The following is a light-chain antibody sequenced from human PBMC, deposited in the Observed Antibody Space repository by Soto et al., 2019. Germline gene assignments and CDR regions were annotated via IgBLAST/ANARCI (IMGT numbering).Light chain of an antibody. CDR1: NSKIGSNT. Sequence: QSVLTHAPSGFRTPGQRVNISCFGSNSKIGSNTVNWYQQLPGTAPKLLIYSNNQRPSGVPDRFSGSKSGTSASLAISGLQSEDEADYYCAAWDDSLNGLYVFGTGTKLNVL. CDR3: AAWDDSLNGLYV. CDR2: SNN. V-gene: IGLV1-44*01. J-gene: IGLJ1*01.